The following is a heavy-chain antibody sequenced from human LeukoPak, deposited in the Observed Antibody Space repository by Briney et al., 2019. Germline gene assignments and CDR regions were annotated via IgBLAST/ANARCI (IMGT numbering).Heavy chain of an antibody. Sequence: GESLKISCKGSRDTFTKRWIAWVRQMPGKGLEWMGIIYPDDSDTRYSPSFQGQVTISADKSSTTAFLQWRSLKAADTAMYYCARRSLTSSGFGFDFWGQGTLVTVSS. CDR3: ARRSLTSSGFGFDF. CDR2: IYPDDSDT. CDR1: RDTFTKRW. V-gene: IGHV5-51*01. J-gene: IGHJ4*02. D-gene: IGHD6-19*01.